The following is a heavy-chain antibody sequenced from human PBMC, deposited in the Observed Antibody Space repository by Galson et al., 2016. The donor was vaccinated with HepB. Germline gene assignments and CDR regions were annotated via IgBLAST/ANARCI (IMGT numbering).Heavy chain of an antibody. Sequence: SLRLSCAASGLSFSPYAVSWVRLAPGKGLEWVSAINGTGTITQYAGSVKGRFTISRDNSKNTMYLQVNSLRAEDTAVYYCARGGLGNYYAYGMDVWGHGTTVTVSS. CDR3: ARGGLGNYYAYGMDV. D-gene: IGHD3/OR15-3a*01. J-gene: IGHJ6*02. V-gene: IGHV3-23*01. CDR1: GLSFSPYA. CDR2: INGTGTIT.